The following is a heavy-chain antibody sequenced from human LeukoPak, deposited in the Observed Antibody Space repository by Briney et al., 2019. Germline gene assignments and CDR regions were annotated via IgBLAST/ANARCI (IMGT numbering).Heavy chain of an antibody. CDR2: TYYRSKWSN. V-gene: IGHV6-1*01. J-gene: IGHJ5*02. D-gene: IGHD2-15*01. CDR1: GDSVSSNSAA. CDR3: ARERAASTNWFDP. Sequence: SQTLSLTCAISGDSVSSNSAAWNWIKQSPSRGLEWLGMTYYRSKWSNDYAVSVKSRITINPDTYKNQFFLQLNSVAPEDTAVYYCARERAASTNWFDPWGQGTLVTVSS.